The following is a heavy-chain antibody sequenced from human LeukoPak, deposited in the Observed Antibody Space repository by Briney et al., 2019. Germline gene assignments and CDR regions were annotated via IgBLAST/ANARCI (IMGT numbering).Heavy chain of an antibody. CDR3: TVNYDFC. J-gene: IGHJ4*02. Sequence: SETLSLTCAVYNGPLTGYFWSWIRQSPGKGLEWIGEIDHAGSISYNPSLKSRVIVSRETSRKQFSLKLSSVTAADSAVYYCTVNYDFCGGQGTLVTVSS. V-gene: IGHV4-34*01. CDR1: NGPLTGYF. D-gene: IGHD3-3*01. CDR2: IDHAGSI.